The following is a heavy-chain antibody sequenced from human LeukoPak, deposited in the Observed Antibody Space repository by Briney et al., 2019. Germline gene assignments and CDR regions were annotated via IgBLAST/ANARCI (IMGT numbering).Heavy chain of an antibody. V-gene: IGHV3-23*01. CDR1: GFTFSSYA. CDR2: ISGSGGST. CDR3: ATVIAYYYDSSGYLDY. Sequence: GGSLRLSCAASGFTFSSYAMSWVRQAPGKGLEWVSTISGSGGSTYYADSVKGRFTISRDNSKNTLYLQMNSLRAEDTAVYYCATVIAYYYDSSGYLDYWGRGTLVTVSS. D-gene: IGHD3-22*01. J-gene: IGHJ4*02.